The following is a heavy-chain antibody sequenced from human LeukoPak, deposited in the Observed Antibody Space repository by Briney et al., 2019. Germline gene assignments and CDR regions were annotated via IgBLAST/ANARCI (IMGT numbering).Heavy chain of an antibody. CDR3: ARAVTSMDGY. CDR1: GFAFSSYW. J-gene: IGHJ4*02. D-gene: IGHD5-18*01. CDR2: LNEDGSKI. V-gene: IGHV3-7*03. Sequence: PGGSLRLSCAASGFAFSSYWMTWVRQAPGKGLEWVASLNEDGSKIFYVGFVKGRFTISRDNAQNSLYLQMNSLTAEDTAVYYCARAVTSMDGYWGQGTLVTVSS.